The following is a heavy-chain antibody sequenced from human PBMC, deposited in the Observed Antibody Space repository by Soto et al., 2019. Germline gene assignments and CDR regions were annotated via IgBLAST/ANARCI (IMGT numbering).Heavy chain of an antibody. CDR2: INSDGTSI. CDR3: AKDPGVAGFYYYGMDV. Sequence: GGSLRLSCAASGIDFRNTWIRWVRQVPGKGLVWVSRINSDGTSIIYADFVKGRFTFSRDNAKNTVYLQMSSLRVEDTAVYYCAKDPGVAGFYYYGMDVWGQGTTVTVSS. V-gene: IGHV3-74*01. J-gene: IGHJ6*02. D-gene: IGHD6-19*01. CDR1: GIDFRNTW.